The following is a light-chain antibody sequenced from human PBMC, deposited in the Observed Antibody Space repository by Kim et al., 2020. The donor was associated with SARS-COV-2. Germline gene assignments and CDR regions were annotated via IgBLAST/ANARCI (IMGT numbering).Light chain of an antibody. V-gene: IGLV1-44*01. CDR2: NNN. CDR1: GSDSGSSA. CDR3: ASWDDTLGGWV. Sequence: GGMVAMSGCGAGSDSGSSAVSWYQHVPGAAPKVLIYNNNQRPSGVPERCCAAESGTSASLAISGRRSGDEADYYCASWDDTLGGWVFGGGTQLTVL. J-gene: IGLJ3*02.